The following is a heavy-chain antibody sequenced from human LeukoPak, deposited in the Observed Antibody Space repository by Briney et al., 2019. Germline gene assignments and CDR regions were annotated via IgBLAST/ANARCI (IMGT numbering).Heavy chain of an antibody. V-gene: IGHV1-2*02. CDR1: GYTFTNYY. J-gene: IGHJ4*02. CDR2: INPNSGDT. D-gene: IGHD5-12*01. Sequence: GASVKVSCKASGYTFTNYYMHWVRQAPGQGLEWMGWINPNSGDTNYAQKFQGRVTMTRDTSTSTVYMELSSLRSEDTAVYYCARVSGSYSGYEYDYWGQGTLVTVSS. CDR3: ARVSGSYSGYEYDY.